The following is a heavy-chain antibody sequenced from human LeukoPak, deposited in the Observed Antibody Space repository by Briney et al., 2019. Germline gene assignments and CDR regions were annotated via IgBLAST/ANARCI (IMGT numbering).Heavy chain of an antibody. CDR1: GITLSNYG. Sequence: TGGSLRLSCAVSGITLSNYGMSWVRQAPGKGLEWVAGISDSGGSTNYADSVKGRFTISRDNPKNTLYLQMNSLRAEDTAVYFCARRGVVIRVILVGLHKEAFYFDSWGQGALVTVSS. CDR3: ARRGVVIRVILVGLHKEAFYFDS. D-gene: IGHD3-22*01. J-gene: IGHJ4*02. CDR2: ISDSGGST. V-gene: IGHV3-23*01.